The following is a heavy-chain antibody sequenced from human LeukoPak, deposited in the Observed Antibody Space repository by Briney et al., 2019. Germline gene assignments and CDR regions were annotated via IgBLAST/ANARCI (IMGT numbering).Heavy chain of an antibody. CDR2: ISSSGSTI. J-gene: IGHJ4*02. CDR3: ARERPEIDS. CDR1: GFTFSSYE. Sequence: GGSLRLSCAASGFTFSSYEMNWVRQAPGKGLEWVSYISSSGSTIYYADSVKGRFTISRDNAKNSLYLQMNSLRAEDTAVYYCARERPEIDSWGQGTLVTVSS. V-gene: IGHV3-48*03.